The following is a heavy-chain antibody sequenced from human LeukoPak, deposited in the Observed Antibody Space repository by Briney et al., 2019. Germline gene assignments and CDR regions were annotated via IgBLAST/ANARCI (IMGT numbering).Heavy chain of an antibody. D-gene: IGHD3-10*01. CDR2: IYTSGST. CDR3: ARLYYYGSGSYLYYFDY. Sequence: SETLSLTCTVSGGSISSGSRYWSWIRQPAGKGLEWIGRIYTSGSTNYNPSLKSRVTISVDTSKNQFSLKLSSVTAADTAVYYCARLYYYGSGSYLYYFDYWGQGTLVTVSS. CDR1: GGSISSGSRY. V-gene: IGHV4-61*02. J-gene: IGHJ4*02.